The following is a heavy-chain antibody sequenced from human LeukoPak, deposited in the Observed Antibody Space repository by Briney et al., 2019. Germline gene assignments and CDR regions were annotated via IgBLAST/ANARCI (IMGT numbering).Heavy chain of an antibody. CDR3: ARASGGDYDSSGYLVPLNFDQ. CDR2: IYYNGHT. CDR1: GGSISSGDYY. J-gene: IGHJ4*02. V-gene: IGHV4-31*03. Sequence: SQTLSLTCTVSGGSISSGDYYWSWIRQHPGKGLEWLGYIYYNGHTYYNPSLKSRLTMSLDTSNNQFSLKLISVTAADTAVYFCARASGGDYDSSGYLVPLNFDQWGQGTLVTVSS. D-gene: IGHD3-22*01.